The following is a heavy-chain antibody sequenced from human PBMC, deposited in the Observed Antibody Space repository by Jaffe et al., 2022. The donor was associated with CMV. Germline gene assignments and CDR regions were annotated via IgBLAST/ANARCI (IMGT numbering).Heavy chain of an antibody. J-gene: IGHJ6*03. CDR1: GYSFTSYW. Sequence: EVQLVQSGAEVKKPGESLRISCKGSGYSFTSYWISWVRQMPGKGLEWMGRIDPSDSYTNYSPSFQGHVTISADKSISTAYLQWSSLKASDTAMYYCATTREPRMLGGAVPYYYYYMDVWGKGTTVTVSS. CDR3: ATTREPRMLGGAVPYYYYYMDV. CDR2: IDPSDSYT. D-gene: IGHD2-21*01. V-gene: IGHV5-10-1*03.